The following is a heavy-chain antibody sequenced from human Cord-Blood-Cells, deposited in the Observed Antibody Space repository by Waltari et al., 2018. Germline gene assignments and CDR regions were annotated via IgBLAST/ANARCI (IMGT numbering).Heavy chain of an antibody. CDR3: ARAVESCSGGSCYSYYYGMDV. D-gene: IGHD2-15*01. J-gene: IGHJ6*02. Sequence: QVQLQESGPGLVKPSETLSLTCTVSGYSISSGYYWGWIRQPPGKGLEWIGSIYHSGRTYYNPSLKSRVTISVDTSKNQFSLKLSSVTAADTAVYYCARAVESCSGGSCYSYYYGMDVWGQGATVTVSS. CDR2: IYHSGRT. V-gene: IGHV4-38-2*02. CDR1: GYSISSGYY.